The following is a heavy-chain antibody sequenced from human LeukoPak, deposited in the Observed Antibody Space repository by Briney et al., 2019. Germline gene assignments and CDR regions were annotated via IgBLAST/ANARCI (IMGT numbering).Heavy chain of an antibody. CDR1: GFTFSSYG. Sequence: GGSLRLSCAASGFTFSSYGMHWVRQAPGKGLEWVAVISYDGSNKYYADSVKGRFTISRDNSKNTLYLQMNSLRAEDTAVYYCARDGSSGYNDYWGQGTLVTVSS. V-gene: IGHV3-30*03. D-gene: IGHD3-22*01. CDR2: ISYDGSNK. J-gene: IGHJ4*02. CDR3: ARDGSSGYNDY.